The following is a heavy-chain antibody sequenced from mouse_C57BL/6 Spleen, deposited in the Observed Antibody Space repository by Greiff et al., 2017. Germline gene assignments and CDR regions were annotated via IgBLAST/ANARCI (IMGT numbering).Heavy chain of an antibody. J-gene: IGHJ1*03. D-gene: IGHD6-5*01. CDR2: INYDGSST. CDR3: ARAYLWYFDV. CDR1: GFTFSDYY. V-gene: IGHV5-16*01. Sequence: EVMLVESEGGLVQPGSSMKLSCPASGFTFSDYYMAWVRQVPEKGLEWVANINYDGSSTYYLDSLKSRYIISRDNAKNILYLQMSSLKSEDTATYYCARAYLWYFDVWGTGTTVTVSS.